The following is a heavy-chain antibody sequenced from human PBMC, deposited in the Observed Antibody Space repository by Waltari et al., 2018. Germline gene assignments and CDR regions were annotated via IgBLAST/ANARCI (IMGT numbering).Heavy chain of an antibody. CDR1: GYSISSGYY. Sequence: QVQLQESGPGLVKPSETLSLTCAVSGYSISSGYYWGWIRQPPGKGLEWIGSIYHSGSTYYNPSLKGRVTISVDTSKNQFSLKLSSVTAADTAVYYCARQREPYDLDYWGQGTLVTVSS. J-gene: IGHJ4*02. CDR2: IYHSGST. D-gene: IGHD1-26*01. V-gene: IGHV4-38-2*01. CDR3: ARQREPYDLDY.